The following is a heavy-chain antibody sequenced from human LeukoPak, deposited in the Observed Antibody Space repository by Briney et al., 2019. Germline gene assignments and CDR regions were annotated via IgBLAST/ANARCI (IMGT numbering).Heavy chain of an antibody. CDR1: GFTFSSYS. J-gene: IGHJ4*02. Sequence: GGSLRLSCAASGFTFSSYSMNWVRQAPGKGLEWVSYISSSSSTIYYADSVKGRFTISRDNSKNTLYLQMNSLRAEDTAVYYCAKDREGYGDYVFDYWGQGTLVTVSS. CDR2: ISSSSSTI. D-gene: IGHD4-17*01. CDR3: AKDREGYGDYVFDY. V-gene: IGHV3-48*01.